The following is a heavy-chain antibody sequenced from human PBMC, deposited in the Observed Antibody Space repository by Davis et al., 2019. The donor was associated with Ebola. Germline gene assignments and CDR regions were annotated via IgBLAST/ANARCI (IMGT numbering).Heavy chain of an antibody. V-gene: IGHV3-23*01. CDR1: GFTFSSYA. J-gene: IGHJ4*02. D-gene: IGHD6-19*01. CDR3: ARGSGWYSEYYFDY. Sequence: GGSLRLSCAASGFTFSSYAMSWVRQAPGKGLEWVSGISGSGGTTYYPDSVQGRFTISRDNSKNTLFLQVSSLRAEDTALYYCARGSGWYSEYYFDYWGQGTLVTVSS. CDR2: ISGSGGTT.